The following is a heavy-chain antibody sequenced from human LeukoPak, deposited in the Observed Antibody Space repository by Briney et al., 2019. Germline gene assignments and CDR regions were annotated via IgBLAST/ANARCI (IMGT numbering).Heavy chain of an antibody. Sequence: SETLSLTCAVYGGSFSGYYRSWIRQPPGKGLEWIGEINHSGSTNYNPSLKSRVTISVDTSKNQFSLKLSSVTAADTAVYYCARASRGDIVVVVAATALDYWGQGTLVTVSS. D-gene: IGHD2-15*01. CDR2: INHSGST. CDR1: GGSFSGYY. CDR3: ARASRGDIVVVVAATALDY. J-gene: IGHJ4*02. V-gene: IGHV4-34*01.